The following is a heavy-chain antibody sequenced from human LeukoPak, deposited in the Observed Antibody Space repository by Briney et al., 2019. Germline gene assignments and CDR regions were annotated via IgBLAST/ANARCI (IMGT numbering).Heavy chain of an antibody. CDR1: GGSISSSNYY. V-gene: IGHV4-39*07. D-gene: IGHD3-3*01. J-gene: IGHJ4*02. Sequence: SETLSLTCTVSGGSISSSNYYWGWIRQPPGKGLEWIGSIYYSGSTYYNPSLKSRVTISVDTSKNQFSLKLSSVTAADTAVYYCARGLGDFWSGPFDYWGQGTLVTVSS. CDR3: ARGLGDFWSGPFDY. CDR2: IYYSGST.